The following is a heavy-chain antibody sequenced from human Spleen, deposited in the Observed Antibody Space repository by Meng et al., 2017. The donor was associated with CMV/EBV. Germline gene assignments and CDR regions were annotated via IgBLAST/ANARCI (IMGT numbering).Heavy chain of an antibody. D-gene: IGHD5-24*01. CDR2: IYTSGST. J-gene: IGHJ4*02. V-gene: IGHV4-4*07. CDR3: ARGRRGYNS. CDR1: GGYRSCFY. Sequence: LAESGPGLDQPSETLCPSFTVSGGYRSCFYWRSIRQLDGKGLECIGRIYTSGSTTYNPFLKSLVTMSVDTSKNQFSLKLSSVTAADTAVYYCARGRRGYNSWGQGTLVTVSS.